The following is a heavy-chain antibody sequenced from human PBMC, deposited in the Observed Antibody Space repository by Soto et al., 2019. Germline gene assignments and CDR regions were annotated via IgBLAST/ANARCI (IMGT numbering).Heavy chain of an antibody. V-gene: IGHV6-1*01. D-gene: IGHD2-2*01. Sequence: SQTLSLTCAISGDSVSNRSAAWNWIRQSPSRGLEWLGGTYYTSRWYNDYAVSVISRITINPDTSKNQFSLQLNSVTPEDTAVYYCARDRSPGSTSWYDCWGRGTLVTVSS. CDR1: GDSVSNRSAA. CDR3: ARDRSPGSTSWYDC. J-gene: IGHJ5*01. CDR2: TYYTSRWYN.